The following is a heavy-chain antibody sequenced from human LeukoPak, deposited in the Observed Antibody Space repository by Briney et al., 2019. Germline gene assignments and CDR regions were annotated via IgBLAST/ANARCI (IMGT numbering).Heavy chain of an antibody. Sequence: GGSLRLSCAASGFTFSSYAMTWVRQAPGKGLEWVSGISGSGGSTYYADSVKGRFTISRDSSKSTLYLQMNSLRAEDTAVYYCAKGGNIVVVVAAHLWGQGTLVTVS. D-gene: IGHD2-15*01. V-gene: IGHV3-23*01. CDR2: ISGSGGST. CDR1: GFTFSSYA. CDR3: AKGGNIVVVVAAHL. J-gene: IGHJ4*02.